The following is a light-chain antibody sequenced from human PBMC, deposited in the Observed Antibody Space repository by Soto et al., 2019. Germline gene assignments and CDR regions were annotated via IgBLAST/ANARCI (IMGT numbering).Light chain of an antibody. CDR3: QQFGSSVT. J-gene: IGKJ5*01. CDR2: RTS. V-gene: IGKV3-20*01. CDR1: QSVSSTY. Sequence: EIVLTQSPGPLSLSPGERATLSCRASQSVSSTYLAWCQQKPGQAPRLLIYRTSTRATGIPDRFSGSGSGTDFTLTISRLEPEDFAVYYCQQFGSSVTFGQGTRLEIK.